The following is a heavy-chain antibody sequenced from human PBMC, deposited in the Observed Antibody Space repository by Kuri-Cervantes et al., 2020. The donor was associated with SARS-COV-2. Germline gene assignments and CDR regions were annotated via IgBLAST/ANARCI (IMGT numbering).Heavy chain of an antibody. CDR2: IRYDGSNK. J-gene: IGHJ5*02. V-gene: IGHV3-30*02. CDR3: AKEVEQLVPWFDT. D-gene: IGHD6-6*01. CDR1: GFTFSSYG. Sequence: GESLKISFAASGFTFSSYGMHLVRQAPGKGLEWVAFIRYDGSNKYYADSVKGRFTISRDNSKNTLYLQMNSLRAEDTAVYYCAKEVEQLVPWFDTWGQGTLVTVSS.